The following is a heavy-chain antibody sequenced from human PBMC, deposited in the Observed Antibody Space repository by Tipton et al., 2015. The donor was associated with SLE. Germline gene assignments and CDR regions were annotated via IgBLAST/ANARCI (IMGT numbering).Heavy chain of an antibody. CDR2: ISSSSSDT. J-gene: IGHJ6*03. CDR1: GFTFTDYY. D-gene: IGHD3-22*01. V-gene: IGHV3-11*05. CDR3: ARVVADYYDISGYPYYYYMDV. Sequence: SLRLSCAASGFTFTDYYMTWVRQAPGKGLEWVSYISSSSSDTNYADSVRGRFSISRDNVKNSLYLQMSSLRAEDTAVYYCARVVADYYDISGYPYYYYMDVWGKGTTVTVSS.